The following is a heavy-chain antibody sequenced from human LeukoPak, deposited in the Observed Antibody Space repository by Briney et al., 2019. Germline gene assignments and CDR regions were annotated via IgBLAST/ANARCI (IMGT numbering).Heavy chain of an antibody. CDR1: GFTFTNYA. D-gene: IGHD6-13*01. V-gene: IGHV3-33*01. CDR3: ARAGGAGTIYYYGMDV. J-gene: IGHJ6*02. CDR2: IWSDGRDK. Sequence: PGGSLRLSCAASGFTFTNYATHWVRQAPGKGLEWAAVIWSDGRDKDYVDSVKGRFTISRDNSKNTVYLEMNSLRAEDTAVYYCARAGGAGTIYYYGMDVWGQGTTVTVSS.